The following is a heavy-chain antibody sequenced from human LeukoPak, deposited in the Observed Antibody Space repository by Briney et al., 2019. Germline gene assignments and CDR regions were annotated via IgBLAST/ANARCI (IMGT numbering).Heavy chain of an antibody. Sequence: ASVKVSCKASGYTFTGYYMHWVRQAPGQGLEWMGWINPNSGGTNYAQKFQGRVTMTRDTSTSTVYMELSSLRSEDTAVYYCARDASPSMVRGVMGDYWGQGTLVTVSS. D-gene: IGHD3-10*01. CDR1: GYTFTGYY. CDR2: INPNSGGT. J-gene: IGHJ4*02. V-gene: IGHV1-2*02. CDR3: ARDASPSMVRGVMGDY.